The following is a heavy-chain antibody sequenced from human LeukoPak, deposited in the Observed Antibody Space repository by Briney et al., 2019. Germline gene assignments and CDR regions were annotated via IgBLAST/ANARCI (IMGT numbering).Heavy chain of an antibody. CDR1: GGSISSGSYY. D-gene: IGHD6-19*01. CDR3: ARAGYSSGEGWFDP. CDR2: IYTSGST. V-gene: IGHV4-61*02. Sequence: PSETLSLTCTVSGGSISSGSYYWSWIRQPAGKGLEWIGRIYTSGSTYYNPSLKSRVTISVDRSKNQFSLKLSSVTAADTAVYYCARAGYSSGEGWFDPWGQGTLVTVSS. J-gene: IGHJ5*02.